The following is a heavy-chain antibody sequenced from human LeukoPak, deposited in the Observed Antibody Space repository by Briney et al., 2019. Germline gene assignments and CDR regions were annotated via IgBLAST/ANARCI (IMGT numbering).Heavy chain of an antibody. CDR3: ARDRCSSISCYFDY. Sequence: GGSLRLSCAASGFTFSSYEMNWVRQAPGKGREWLSYISSSGKTAYYADSVKGRFTISRDNAKNSLYLEMNSLRAEHTAVYYCARDRCSSISCYFDYWGQGTLVTVSS. J-gene: IGHJ4*02. D-gene: IGHD2-2*01. V-gene: IGHV3-48*03. CDR2: ISSSGKTA. CDR1: GFTFSSYE.